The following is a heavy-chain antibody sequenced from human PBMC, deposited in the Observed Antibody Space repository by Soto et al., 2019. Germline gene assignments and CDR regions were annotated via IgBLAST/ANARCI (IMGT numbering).Heavy chain of an antibody. CDR3: ARDVAVRRVDL. V-gene: IGHV3-33*01. J-gene: IGHJ5*02. CDR1: GFPFSLYG. CDR2: IGYDGSSQ. Sequence: QVQLVESGGGVVQPGGSLRLSCAASGFPFSLYGMQWVRQAPGKGLEWVAMIGYDGSSQFYADSVKGRFTVSRDNHRITLYLEIDSLRGDDTVVYYWARDVAVRRVDLWGLGSLVTVSS. D-gene: IGHD6-6*01.